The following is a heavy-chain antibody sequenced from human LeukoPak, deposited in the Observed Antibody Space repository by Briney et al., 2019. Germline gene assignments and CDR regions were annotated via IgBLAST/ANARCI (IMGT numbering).Heavy chain of an antibody. Sequence: GGSLRLSCAASGFTFSSYAMSWVRQAPGKGLEWVSAISGSGGSTYYADSVKGRFTISRDNSKNTLYLQMISPRAEDTAVYYCAKRSSSSRTLYYFDYWGQGTLVTVPS. V-gene: IGHV3-23*01. CDR3: AKRSSSSRTLYYFDY. D-gene: IGHD6-13*01. J-gene: IGHJ4*02. CDR1: GFTFSSYA. CDR2: ISGSGGST.